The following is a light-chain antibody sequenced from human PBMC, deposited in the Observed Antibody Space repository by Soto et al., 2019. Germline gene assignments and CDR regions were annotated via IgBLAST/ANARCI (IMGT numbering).Light chain of an antibody. CDR2: DAS. Sequence: EIVMTQSPATLSVSAGERATLSCRARQSVRSNLAWYQQKPGQAPRLLIYDASTRATGIPARFSGSGSGTEFILTISSLQSEDFGVYYCQQYNNWPPITVGEGTRLEIK. CDR3: QQYNNWPPIT. CDR1: QSVRSN. J-gene: IGKJ5*01. V-gene: IGKV3D-15*01.